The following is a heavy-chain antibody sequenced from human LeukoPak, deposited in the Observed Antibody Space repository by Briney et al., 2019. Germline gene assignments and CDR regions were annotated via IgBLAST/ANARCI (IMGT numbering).Heavy chain of an antibody. CDR1: GGSISSGSNY. CDR3: AREDSSGYYAWFDP. Sequence: KPSQTLSLTCTVSGGSISSGSNYWSWLRQPAGKGLEWIGRIYTSGSTNYNPSLKSRVTISVDTSKNQFSLKLSSVTAADTAVYYCAREDSSGYYAWFDPWGQGTLVTVSS. J-gene: IGHJ5*02. CDR2: IYTSGST. D-gene: IGHD3-22*01. V-gene: IGHV4-61*02.